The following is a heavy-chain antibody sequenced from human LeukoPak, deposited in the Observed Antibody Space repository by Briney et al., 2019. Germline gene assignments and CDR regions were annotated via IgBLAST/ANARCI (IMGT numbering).Heavy chain of an antibody. CDR3: AKEGAWIQLWDSSYYFDY. D-gene: IGHD5-18*01. Sequence: SETLSLTCTVSGGSISSYYWSWIRQPPGKGLEWIGYIYYSGSTNYNPSLKSRVTISVDTSKNQFSLKLSSVTAADTAVYYCAKEGAWIQLWDSSYYFDYWGQGTLVTVSS. CDR2: IYYSGST. J-gene: IGHJ4*02. V-gene: IGHV4-59*12. CDR1: GGSISSYY.